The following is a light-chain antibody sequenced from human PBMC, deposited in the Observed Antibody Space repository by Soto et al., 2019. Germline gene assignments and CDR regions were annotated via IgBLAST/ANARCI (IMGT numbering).Light chain of an antibody. CDR1: QNVGRN. Sequence: EILLTQSPAILSVSPGERATLSCRASQNVGRNLAWYQQKPGQAPRLLMYGASTRATGIPARFSGSGSGTEFTLTISSLQSEDFAVYYCQQFNNLPTYTFGQGTKLEIK. J-gene: IGKJ2*01. V-gene: IGKV3-15*01. CDR2: GAS. CDR3: QQFNNLPTYT.